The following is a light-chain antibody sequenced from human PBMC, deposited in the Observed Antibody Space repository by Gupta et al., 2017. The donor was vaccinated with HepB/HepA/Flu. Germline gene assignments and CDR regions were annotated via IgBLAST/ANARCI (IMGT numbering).Light chain of an antibody. CDR1: QSISDW. V-gene: IGKV1-5*03. CDR2: RAS. Sequence: DIQMTQSPSTLSASVGDRVTITCRASQSISDWLAWYQQKPGKAPNLLIYRASTLESGVPSRFSGSGSVTEFTLTISILHPDDFATYYFQKLSGSSWTFGQGTKVEIK. J-gene: IGKJ1*01. CDR3: QKLSGSSWT.